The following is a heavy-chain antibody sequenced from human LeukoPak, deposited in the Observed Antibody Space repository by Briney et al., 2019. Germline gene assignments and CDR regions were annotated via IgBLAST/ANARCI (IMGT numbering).Heavy chain of an antibody. CDR2: INPSGGAT. V-gene: IGHV1-46*01. J-gene: IGHJ4*02. D-gene: IGHD1-26*01. Sequence: ASVKVSCKASGYTFTSYYMHWVRQAPGQGLEWLGIINPSGGATTYAQRFQGRVTVTRDTSTSTVYMELSSLRSEDTAVYYCARDRYRGTYTPFYWGQGTLVTVSS. CDR3: ARDRYRGTYTPFY. CDR1: GYTFTSYY.